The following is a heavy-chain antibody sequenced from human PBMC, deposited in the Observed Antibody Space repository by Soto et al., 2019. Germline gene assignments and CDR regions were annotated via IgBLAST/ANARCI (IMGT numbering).Heavy chain of an antibody. J-gene: IGHJ6*02. Sequence: PGGSLRLSCAASGFTFSSYAMSWVRQAPEKGLEWVSAISGSGGSTYYADSVKGRFTISRDNSKNTLYLQMNSLRAEDTAVYYCAKDRRAIVVVITPPNGMDVWGQGTTVTV. CDR2: ISGSGGST. CDR1: GFTFSSYA. D-gene: IGHD3-22*01. CDR3: AKDRRAIVVVITPPNGMDV. V-gene: IGHV3-23*01.